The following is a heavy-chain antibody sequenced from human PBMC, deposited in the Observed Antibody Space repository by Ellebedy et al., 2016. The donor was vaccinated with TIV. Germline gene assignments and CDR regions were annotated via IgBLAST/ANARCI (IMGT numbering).Heavy chain of an antibody. CDR3: AKDRTSGDGYWVFDQ. Sequence: PGGSLSLSCAASGFTFSSYAMSWVRQAPGKGMEWVSGIFGSGGGISYADSVKSRFTISRDNSKSMVHLQMNSLRPEDTAVYYCAKDRTSGDGYWVFDQWGQGTLVTVSS. J-gene: IGHJ4*02. D-gene: IGHD5-18*01. CDR2: IFGSGGGI. CDR1: GFTFSSYA. V-gene: IGHV3-23*01.